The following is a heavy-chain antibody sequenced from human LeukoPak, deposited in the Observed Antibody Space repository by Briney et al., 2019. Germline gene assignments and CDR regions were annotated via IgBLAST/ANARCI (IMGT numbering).Heavy chain of an antibody. J-gene: IGHJ4*02. CDR3: AEASGEIAIPDY. Sequence: PGGSLRLSCAASGFIFSLYGILGVRQAPGKGLEWVAFLRYDGSDKYYADSVKGRFTISRDNSKNTLYLQMNSLRGEDTAVYYCAEASGEIAIPDYWGQGTLVTVSS. V-gene: IGHV3-30*02. CDR2: LRYDGSDK. D-gene: IGHD2-21*01. CDR1: GFIFSLYG.